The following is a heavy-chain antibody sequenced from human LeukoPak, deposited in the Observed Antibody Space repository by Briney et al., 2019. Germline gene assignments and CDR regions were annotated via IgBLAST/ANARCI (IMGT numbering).Heavy chain of an antibody. V-gene: IGHV1-58*01. CDR3: AASGFDWLLGTYYFDY. J-gene: IGHJ4*02. CDR2: IVVGSGNT. Sequence: ASVKVSCKASGFTFTSSAVQWVRQARGQRLEWIGWIVVGSGNTNYAQKFQERVTITRDMSTSTAYMELSSLRPEDTAVYYCAASGFDWLLGTYYFDYWGQGTLVTVSS. CDR1: GFTFTSSA. D-gene: IGHD3-9*01.